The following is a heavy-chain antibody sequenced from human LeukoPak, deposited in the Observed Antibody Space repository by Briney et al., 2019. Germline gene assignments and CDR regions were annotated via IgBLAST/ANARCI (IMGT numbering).Heavy chain of an antibody. D-gene: IGHD3-10*01. J-gene: IGHJ4*02. CDR3: KDGSGNY. CDR2: ISGGTTYI. V-gene: IGHV3-21*01. CDR1: GFTFSSYT. Sequence: GGSLGLSCAAPGFTFSSYTMNWVRQAPGKGLEWVSSISGGTTYIYYADSVKGRFTISRDNAKNSLYLQMNSLRAEDTAVYYCKDGSGNYWGQGTLVTVSS.